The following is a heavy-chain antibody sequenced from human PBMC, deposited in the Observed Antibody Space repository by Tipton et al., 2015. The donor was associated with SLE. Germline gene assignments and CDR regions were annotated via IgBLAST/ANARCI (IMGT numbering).Heavy chain of an antibody. CDR2: IYYSGST. V-gene: IGHV4-59*01. Sequence: TLSLTYAVYGGSFSGYYWSWIRQPPGKGLEWIGYIYYSGSTNYNPSLKSRVTISVDTSKNQFSLKLSSVTAADTAVYYCARGSYDSSGYSLGFDYWGQGTLVTVSS. J-gene: IGHJ4*02. CDR3: ARGSYDSSGYSLGFDY. CDR1: GGSFSGYY. D-gene: IGHD3-22*01.